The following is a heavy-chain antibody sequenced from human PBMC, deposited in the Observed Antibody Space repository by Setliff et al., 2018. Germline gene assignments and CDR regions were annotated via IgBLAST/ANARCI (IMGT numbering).Heavy chain of an antibody. V-gene: IGHV1-18*01. Sequence: GASVKVSCKASGYTFRNYAFDWVRQAPGQGLEWVGWISVYNGDTNYAQKFQGRVTLTTDTSTSTAYMELRILTSDDSAFYYCARAPSVELVTIRTNSWFTYWGQGTLVTVSS. CDR3: ARAPSVELVTIRTNSWFTY. CDR1: GYTFRNYA. D-gene: IGHD5-18*01. J-gene: IGHJ4*02. CDR2: ISVYNGDT.